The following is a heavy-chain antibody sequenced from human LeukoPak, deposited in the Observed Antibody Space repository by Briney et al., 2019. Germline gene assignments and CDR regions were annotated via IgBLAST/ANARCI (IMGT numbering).Heavy chain of an antibody. J-gene: IGHJ4*02. CDR1: GGTFSSYA. CDR2: IIPIFGTT. Sequence: VASVKVSCKASGGTFSSYAISWVRQAPGQGLEWMGGIIPIFGTTNYAQKFQGRVTITADESTSTAYMELSSLRSEDTAVYYCARVGDCSSTSCFYWAPFDYWGQGTLVTVSS. V-gene: IGHV1-69*13. CDR3: ARVGDCSSTSCFYWAPFDY. D-gene: IGHD2-2*01.